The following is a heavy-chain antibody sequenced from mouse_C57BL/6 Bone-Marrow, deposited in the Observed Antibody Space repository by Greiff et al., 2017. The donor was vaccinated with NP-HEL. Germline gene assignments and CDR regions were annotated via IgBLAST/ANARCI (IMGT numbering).Heavy chain of an antibody. CDR1: GYTFTSYG. J-gene: IGHJ4*01. CDR2: IYPRSGNT. CDR3: AKGSSYLYYYAMDY. V-gene: IGHV1-81*01. D-gene: IGHD1-1*01. Sequence: QVQLQQSGAELARPGASVKLSCKASGYTFTSYGISWVKQRTGQGLEWIGEIYPRSGNTYYNEKFKGKAKLTADKSSSTAYMELRSLTSEDSAVYFCAKGSSYLYYYAMDYWGQGTSVTVSS.